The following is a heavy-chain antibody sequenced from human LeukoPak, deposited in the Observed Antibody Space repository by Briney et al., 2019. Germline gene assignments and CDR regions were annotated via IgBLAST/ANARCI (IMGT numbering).Heavy chain of an antibody. CDR3: ARDSALLWFGELDS. Sequence: SQTLSLACSVSGGSISSGDYYWSWIRQTPGKGLEWIGNIYYSGSTNYNASLKSRITISLDTSRNQFSLKLTSVTAADTAVYFCARDSALLWFGELDSWSQGTVVTVSS. CDR2: IYYSGST. V-gene: IGHV4-30-4*01. J-gene: IGHJ4*02. CDR1: GGSISSGDYY. D-gene: IGHD3-10*01.